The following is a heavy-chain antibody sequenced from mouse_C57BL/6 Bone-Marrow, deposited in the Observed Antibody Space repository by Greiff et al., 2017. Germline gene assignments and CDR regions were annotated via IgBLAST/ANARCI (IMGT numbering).Heavy chain of an antibody. V-gene: IGHV1-80*01. Sequence: QVQLQQSGAELVKPGASVKISCKASGYAFSSYWMNWVKQRPGKGLEWIGQIYPGDGDTNYNGKFKGKATLTADKSSSTAYMQLSSLTSEDSAVYFCARSYYGYLYAMDYWGQGTSVTVSS. J-gene: IGHJ4*01. CDR1: GYAFSSYW. CDR3: ARSYYGYLYAMDY. D-gene: IGHD2-2*01. CDR2: IYPGDGDT.